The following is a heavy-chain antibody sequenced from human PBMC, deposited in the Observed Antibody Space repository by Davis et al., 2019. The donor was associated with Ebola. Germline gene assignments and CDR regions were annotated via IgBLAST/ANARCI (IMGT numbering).Heavy chain of an antibody. Sequence: SETLSLTCTVSGGSISSSSYYWGWIRQPPGKGLEWIGSIYYSGSTYYNPSLKSRVTISVDTSKNQFSLKLSSVTAADTAVYYCARGRRVTVTTSFYYYYGMDVWGQGTTVTVSS. V-gene: IGHV4-39*01. CDR3: ARGRRVTVTTSFYYYYGMDV. D-gene: IGHD4-11*01. CDR1: GGSISSSSYY. CDR2: IYYSGST. J-gene: IGHJ6*02.